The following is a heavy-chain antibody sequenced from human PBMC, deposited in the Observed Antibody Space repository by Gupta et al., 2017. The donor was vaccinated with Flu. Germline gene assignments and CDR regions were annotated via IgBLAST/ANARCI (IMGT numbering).Heavy chain of an antibody. CDR2: IDPSDSYI. J-gene: IGHJ6*02. CDR1: GYNFTKNW. Sequence: EVQLVQSGAEVREPGESLRISCKVSGYNFTKNWISWVRQMPGKGLEWMGRIDPSDSYINYSPSFRHVTMSVDRSITTAYVQWRSLKASDTAVYYCARLREFSGWPFYYDMDVWGQGTTVIVSS. CDR3: ARLREFSGWPFYYDMDV. V-gene: IGHV5-10-1*01. D-gene: IGHD6-19*01.